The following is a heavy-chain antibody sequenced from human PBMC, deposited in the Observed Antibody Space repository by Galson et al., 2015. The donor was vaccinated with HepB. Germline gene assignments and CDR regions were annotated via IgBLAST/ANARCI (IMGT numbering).Heavy chain of an antibody. Sequence: SLRLSCAASGFTFSSYSMNWVRQAPGKGLEWVSSISSSSSYIYYADSVKGRFTISRDNAKNSLYLQMNSLRAEDTAVYYCARDYRYCSSTSCLRGYFDAFDIWGQGTMVTVSP. J-gene: IGHJ3*02. D-gene: IGHD2-2*01. CDR2: ISSSSSYI. V-gene: IGHV3-21*01. CDR1: GFTFSSYS. CDR3: ARDYRYCSSTSCLRGYFDAFDI.